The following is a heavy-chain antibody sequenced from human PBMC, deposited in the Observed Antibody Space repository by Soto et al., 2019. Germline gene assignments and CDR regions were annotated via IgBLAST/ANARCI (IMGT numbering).Heavy chain of an antibody. CDR1: GFTFANFA. D-gene: IGHD6-19*01. V-gene: IGHV3-23*01. Sequence: EVQLLESGGGLVQPGGSLRLSCAASGFTFANFAMSWVRQAPGKGLAWVSTISGSGTNTYYADSVKGRFTISRDNSKNTLYLQMNSLRAEDTAKYYCAKDLDRGSGWYGGLEYWGQGTLVTVSS. CDR2: ISGSGTNT. CDR3: AKDLDRGSGWYGGLEY. J-gene: IGHJ4*02.